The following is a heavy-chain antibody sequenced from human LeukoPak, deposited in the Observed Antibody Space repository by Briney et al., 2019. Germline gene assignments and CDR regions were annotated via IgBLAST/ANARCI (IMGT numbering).Heavy chain of an antibody. CDR1: VGTFSSYA. CDR3: ARGIFWSGYYLDY. D-gene: IGHD3-3*01. V-gene: IGHV1-69*05. Sequence: GASVKVSCMASVGTFSSYAISWVRQAPGRGGEWVGRIIPIFGTANYAQKFQGRVTITTDEYTSTAYMELSSLRSEDTAVYYCARGIFWSGYYLDYWGQGTLVTVSS. CDR2: IIPIFGTA. J-gene: IGHJ4*02.